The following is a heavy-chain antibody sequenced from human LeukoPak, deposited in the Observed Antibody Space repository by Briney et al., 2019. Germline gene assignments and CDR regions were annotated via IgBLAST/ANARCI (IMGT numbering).Heavy chain of an antibody. J-gene: IGHJ4*02. CDR3: ASDLTRGYFDY. Sequence: SETLSLTCTVSGSSISSSSYYWGWIRQPPGKGLEWIGSIYYSGSTYYNPSLKSRVTISVDTSKNQFSLKLSSVTAADTAVYYCASDLTRGYFDYWGQGTLVTVSS. V-gene: IGHV4-39*01. CDR2: IYYSGST. CDR1: GSSISSSSYY. D-gene: IGHD3-9*01.